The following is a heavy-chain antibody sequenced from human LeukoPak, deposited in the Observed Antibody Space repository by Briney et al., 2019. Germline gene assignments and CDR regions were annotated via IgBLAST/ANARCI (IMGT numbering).Heavy chain of an antibody. J-gene: IGHJ4*02. V-gene: IGHV3-53*01. CDR2: IYSGGRT. CDR1: GFTVSSNY. D-gene: IGHD5-24*01. Sequence: GGSLRLSCAASGFTVSSNYMSWIRQAPGKGLEWVSVIYSGGRTYYADSVKGRFTISRDNSKNTLYLQMNSLRTEDTAVYYCAKSGYNRFDYWGQGTLVTVSS. CDR3: AKSGYNRFDY.